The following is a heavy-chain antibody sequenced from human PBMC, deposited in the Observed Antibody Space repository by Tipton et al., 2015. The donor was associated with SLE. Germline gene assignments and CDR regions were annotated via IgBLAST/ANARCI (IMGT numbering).Heavy chain of an antibody. CDR1: GGSISSYY. D-gene: IGHD6-6*01. CDR3: ARQEARHYYYYYMDV. Sequence: TLSLTCTVSGGSISSYYWSWIRQPPGKGLEWIGYIYTSGSTNYNPSLTSRVTISVDTSKNQFSLKLSSVTAADTAVYYCARQEARHYYYYYMDVWGKGTTVTVSS. V-gene: IGHV4-4*08. J-gene: IGHJ6*03. CDR2: IYTSGST.